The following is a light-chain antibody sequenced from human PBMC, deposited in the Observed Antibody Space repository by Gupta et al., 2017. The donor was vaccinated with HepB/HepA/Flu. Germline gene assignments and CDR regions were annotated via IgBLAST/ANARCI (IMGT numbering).Light chain of an antibody. V-gene: IGLV3-19*01. CDR3: NSRESSGNHYV. CDR1: SLRSYY. J-gene: IGLJ1*01. Sequence: SSELPQDPAVSVALGQPVRITCQGDSLRSYYASWYQQKPGQAPVLVIYGKNNRHSGIPDRFSGASSGNTASLTITGAQAEDEADYYCNSRESSGNHYVFGTGTKVTVL. CDR2: GKN.